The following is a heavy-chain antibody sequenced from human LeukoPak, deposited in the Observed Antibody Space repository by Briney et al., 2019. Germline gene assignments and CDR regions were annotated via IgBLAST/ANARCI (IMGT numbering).Heavy chain of an antibody. Sequence: PGGSLRLSCVTPGFKFSNYWMTWVRQTPGRGLDLVANINDDGTETHYVDSVKGRFTISRDNAKNSLFLQMNSLRDEDTAVYYCARDVPRGRQEFDFWGQGNLVTVS. CDR2: INDDGTET. CDR1: GFKFSNYW. D-gene: IGHD1-26*01. V-gene: IGHV3-7*01. CDR3: ARDVPRGRQEFDF. J-gene: IGHJ4*02.